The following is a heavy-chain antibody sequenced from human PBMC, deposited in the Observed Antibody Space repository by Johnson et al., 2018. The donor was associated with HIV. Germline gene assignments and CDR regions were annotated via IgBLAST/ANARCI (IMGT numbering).Heavy chain of an antibody. V-gene: IGHV3-7*05. CDR1: GFTFSSYW. J-gene: IGHJ3*02. Sequence: EVQLVESGGGLVQPGGSLRLSCAASGFTFSSYWMSWVRQATGKGLEWVANIKQDGSEKYYVDSVKGRFTISRDKPKNSLYLQMNSLRAEDTAVYYCARGVHSVWAALDIWGQGTMVTVSS. CDR3: ARGVHSVWAALDI. CDR2: IKQDGSEK. D-gene: IGHD2-21*01.